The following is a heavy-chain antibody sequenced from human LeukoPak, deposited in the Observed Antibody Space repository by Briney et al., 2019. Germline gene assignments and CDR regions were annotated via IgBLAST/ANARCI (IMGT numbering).Heavy chain of an antibody. J-gene: IGHJ4*02. CDR2: IRYDGSNK. D-gene: IGHD4-17*01. V-gene: IGHV3-30*02. Sequence: GGSLRLSCAASGFTFSSYGMHWVRQAPGKGLEWVAFIRYDGSNKYYADSVKGRFTISRDNSKDTLYLQMNSLRAEDTAVYYCAKGMTTGYYFDYWGQGTLVTVSS. CDR1: GFTFSSYG. CDR3: AKGMTTGYYFDY.